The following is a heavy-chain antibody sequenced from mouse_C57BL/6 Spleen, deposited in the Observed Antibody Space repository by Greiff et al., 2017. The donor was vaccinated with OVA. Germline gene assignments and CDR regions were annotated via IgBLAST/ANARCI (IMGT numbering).Heavy chain of an antibody. J-gene: IGHJ3*01. CDR2: ISYDGSN. Sequence: ESGPGLVKPSQSLSLTCSVTGYSITSGYYWNWIRQFPGNKLEWMGYISYDGSNNYNPSLKNRISITRDTSKNQFFLKLNSVTTEDTATYYCARERPLMGYYEFAYWGQGTLVTVSA. D-gene: IGHD2-3*01. CDR3: ARERPLMGYYEFAY. V-gene: IGHV3-6*01. CDR1: GYSITSGYY.